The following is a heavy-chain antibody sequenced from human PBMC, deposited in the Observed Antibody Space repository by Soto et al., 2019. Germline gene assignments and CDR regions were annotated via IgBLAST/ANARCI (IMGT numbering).Heavy chain of an antibody. CDR3: ARARLLAVYDFDF. V-gene: IGHV4-31*03. J-gene: IGHJ3*01. CDR2: IYYNGNT. D-gene: IGHD4-17*01. CDR1: GVSITSGAYY. Sequence: PSETLSLTCTLSGVSITSGAYYWTWVRQHPGKGLEWIEYIYYNGNTYFSPSLKSRLTISIDTSKNQFSLKLSSVTAADTAMYYCARARLLAVYDFDFWGQGTMVTVS.